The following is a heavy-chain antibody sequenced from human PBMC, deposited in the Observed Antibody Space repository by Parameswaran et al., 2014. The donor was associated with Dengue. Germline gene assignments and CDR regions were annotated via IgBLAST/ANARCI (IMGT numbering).Heavy chain of an antibody. J-gene: IGHJ4*02. V-gene: IGHV3-33*01. CDR2: IWYDGSNK. D-gene: IGHD6-6*01. CDR3: ARGEYSSSSLDY. Sequence: VRQAPGKGLEWVAVIWYDGSNKYYADSVKGRFTISRDNSKNTLYLQMNSLRAEDTAVYYCARGEYSSSSLDYWGQGTLVTVSS.